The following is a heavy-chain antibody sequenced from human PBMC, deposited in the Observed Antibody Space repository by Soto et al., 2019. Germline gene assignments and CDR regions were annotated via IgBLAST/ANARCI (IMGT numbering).Heavy chain of an antibody. V-gene: IGHV1-46*01. CDR3: ARLAIFKGFDY. CDR2: INPSAGSA. CDR1: GSTFTTKF. Sequence: QVQLVQSGAEVKKPGASVKVSCKASGSTFTTKFIHWVRQAPGQGLEWMGFINPSAGSAIYEQNFQDRVTMTRDTYTSTVYMDLSSLRSDDTAVYYCARLAIFKGFDYWGQGTLVTVSS. D-gene: IGHD3-3*01. J-gene: IGHJ4*02.